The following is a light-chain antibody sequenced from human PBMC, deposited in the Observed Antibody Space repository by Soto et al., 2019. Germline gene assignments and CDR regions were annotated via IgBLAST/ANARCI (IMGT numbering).Light chain of an antibody. CDR3: QHYNSYPWT. CDR2: KAS. J-gene: IGKJ1*01. Sequence: DVQMTQSPSTLSASVGDRVTITCRASQTISSWLAWYQQKPGKAPKLLIYKASSLESGVPSRFSGSGSGTEFTLTISSLQSEDFATYYCQHYNSYPWTFGQGTKVEIK. V-gene: IGKV1-5*03. CDR1: QTISSW.